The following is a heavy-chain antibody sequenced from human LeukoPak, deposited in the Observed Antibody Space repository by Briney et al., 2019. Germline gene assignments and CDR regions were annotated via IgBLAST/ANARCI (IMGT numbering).Heavy chain of an antibody. CDR3: ARSSSSMVRGVIYD. CDR2: IKQDGSEK. J-gene: IGHJ4*02. V-gene: IGHV3-7*03. D-gene: IGHD3-10*01. Sequence: GGSLRLSCAVSGFTFSNYWMSWVGQAPGRGRGGVANIKQDGSEKYYVDSVKGRFIISRDNAKNSLYLQMNSLRAEDTAFYYCARSSSSMVRGVIYDWGQGTLVTVSS. CDR1: GFTFSNYW.